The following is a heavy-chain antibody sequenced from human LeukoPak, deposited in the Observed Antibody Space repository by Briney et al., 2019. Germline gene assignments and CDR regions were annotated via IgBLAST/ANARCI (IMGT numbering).Heavy chain of an antibody. CDR1: GFTFNAYS. J-gene: IGHJ4*02. CDR2: ISSSSSYI. V-gene: IGHV3-21*01. Sequence: KTGGSLRLSCAASGFTFNAYSMNWVRQAPGKGLEWVSSISSSSSYIYYADSVKGRFTISRDNAKNSLYLQMNSLRVEDTAVYYCARPVVLGAYLRGAYYFDSWGQGTLVTVSS. D-gene: IGHD3-16*01. CDR3: ARPVVLGAYLRGAYYFDS.